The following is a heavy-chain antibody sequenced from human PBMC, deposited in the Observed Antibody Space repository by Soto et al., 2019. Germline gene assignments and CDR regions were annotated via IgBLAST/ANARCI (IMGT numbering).Heavy chain of an antibody. J-gene: IGHJ4*02. CDR3: AIGEWLSTSYFNF. CDR2: ISGSGGST. D-gene: IGHD3-3*01. V-gene: IGHV3-23*01. Sequence: GGSLRLSCAASGFTFSSYAMSWVRQAPGKGLEWVSAISGSGGSTYYADSVKGRFTISRDNSKNTLYLQMNSLRAEDTAVYYCAIGEWLSTSYFNFWGKGTLVTVSS. CDR1: GFTFSSYA.